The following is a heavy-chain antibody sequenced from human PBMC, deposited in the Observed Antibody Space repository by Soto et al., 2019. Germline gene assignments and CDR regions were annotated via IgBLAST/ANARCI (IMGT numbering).Heavy chain of an antibody. J-gene: IGHJ6*02. CDR2: INAGNGNT. CDR3: ARDRAFGGMDV. Sequence: ASVKVSCRASGYTFTSYAMHWVRQAPGQRLEWMGWINAGNGNTKYSQKFQGRVTITRDTSASTAYMELSSLRSEDTAVYYCARDRAFGGMDVWGQGTTVTVSS. CDR1: GYTFTSYA. D-gene: IGHD3-3*02. V-gene: IGHV1-3*01.